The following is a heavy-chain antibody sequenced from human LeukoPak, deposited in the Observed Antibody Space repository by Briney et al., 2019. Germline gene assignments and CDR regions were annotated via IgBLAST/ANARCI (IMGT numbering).Heavy chain of an antibody. Sequence: SETVSLTRSVTKGPISCDYWSWNRQPAGKGGEWIGRIYTTGNTDYNPSLKSRVTMSVDTSKNQFSLNLSSVTAADTAVSYCARDARGWSGFDYWGQGTLVTVSS. V-gene: IGHV4-4*07. J-gene: IGHJ4*02. D-gene: IGHD3-3*01. CDR3: ARDARGWSGFDY. CDR1: KGPISCDY. CDR2: IYTTGNT.